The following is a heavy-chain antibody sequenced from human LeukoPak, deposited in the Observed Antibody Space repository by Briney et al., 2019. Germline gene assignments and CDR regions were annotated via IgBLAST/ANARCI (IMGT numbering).Heavy chain of an antibody. CDR1: GFTFSDYW. J-gene: IGHJ4*02. CDR2: IKEDGSEQ. CDR3: VRETVSVITDFDY. D-gene: IGHD3-16*02. V-gene: IGHV3-7*01. Sequence: GGSLRLSCAASGFTFSDYWMSWVRQAPGKGLEWVANIKEDGSEQYYVDSIKGRFTISRGNAKNSLYLQMSSLRAEDTAIYYCVRETVSVITDFDYWGQGTLVTVSS.